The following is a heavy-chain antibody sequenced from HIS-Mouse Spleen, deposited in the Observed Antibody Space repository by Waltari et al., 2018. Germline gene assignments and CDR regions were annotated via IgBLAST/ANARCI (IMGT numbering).Heavy chain of an antibody. CDR2: IKSKTDGGTT. V-gene: IGHV3-15*01. J-gene: IGHJ4*02. CDR3: TSEARIAAIDY. D-gene: IGHD6-13*01. CDR1: GFTFSNAW. Sequence: EVQLVESGGGLVKPGGSLRLSCAASGFTFSNAWMSWVRPAPGKGLEWVGRIKSKTDGGTTDYAAPVKGRFTISRDDSKNTLYLQMNSLKTEDTAVYYCTSEARIAAIDYWGQGTLVTVSS.